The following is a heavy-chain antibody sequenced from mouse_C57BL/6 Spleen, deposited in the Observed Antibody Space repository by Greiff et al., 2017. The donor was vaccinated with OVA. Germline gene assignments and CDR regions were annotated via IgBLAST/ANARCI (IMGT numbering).Heavy chain of an antibody. J-gene: IGHJ2*01. D-gene: IGHD1-1*01. CDR2: ISSGSSTI. Sequence: EVMLVESGGGLVKPGGSLKLSCATSGFTFSDYGMHWVRQAPEKGLEWVAYISSGSSTIYYADTVKGRFTISRDNAKNTLFLQMTSLRSEDTAMYYCARTFYYYGSSHYFDYWGQGTTLTVSS. V-gene: IGHV5-17*01. CDR1: GFTFSDYG. CDR3: ARTFYYYGSSHYFDY.